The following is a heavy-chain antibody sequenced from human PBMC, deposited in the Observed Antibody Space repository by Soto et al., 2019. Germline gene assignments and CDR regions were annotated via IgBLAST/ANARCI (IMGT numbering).Heavy chain of an antibody. D-gene: IGHD6-13*01. CDR2: IYYSGST. J-gene: IGHJ6*02. V-gene: IGHV4-31*03. Sequence: PSETLSLTCTVSGGSISSGGYYWIWIRHHPGKGLEWIGYIYYSGSTYYNPSLKSRVTISVDTSKNQFSLKLSSVTAADTAVYYCARTGGYSSSHQTNYYYYGMDVWGQGTTVTVSS. CDR1: GGSISSGGYY. CDR3: ARTGGYSSSHQTNYYYYGMDV.